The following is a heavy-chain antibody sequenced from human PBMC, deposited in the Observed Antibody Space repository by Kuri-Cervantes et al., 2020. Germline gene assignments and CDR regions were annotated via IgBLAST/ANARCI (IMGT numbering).Heavy chain of an antibody. Sequence: ASVKVSCKASGYTFTGYYMHWVRQAPGQGLEWMGWINPNSGGTNYAQKFQGRVTMTRDTSISTAYMELSRLRSDDTAVYYCARDVPYYDFWSGWEPRYYYYGMYVWGQGTTVTVSS. J-gene: IGHJ6*02. CDR1: GYTFTGYY. D-gene: IGHD3-3*01. CDR3: ARDVPYYDFWSGWEPRYYYYGMYV. V-gene: IGHV1-2*02. CDR2: INPNSGGT.